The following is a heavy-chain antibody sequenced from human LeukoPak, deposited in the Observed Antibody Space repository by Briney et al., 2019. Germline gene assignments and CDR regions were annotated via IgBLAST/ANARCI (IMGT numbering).Heavy chain of an antibody. CDR1: GFTSSNYA. V-gene: IGHV3-23*01. J-gene: IGHJ4*02. Sequence: GSLRLSCAASGFTSSNYAMTWVRQAPGKGLEWVSVISGSGGTIFYADSVKGRFTISRDNSKNTLYLLMNSLTAEDTAVYYCAKGRVLYSSSSTPFDYWGQGTLVTVSS. D-gene: IGHD6-6*01. CDR3: AKGRVLYSSSSTPFDY. CDR2: ISGSGGTI.